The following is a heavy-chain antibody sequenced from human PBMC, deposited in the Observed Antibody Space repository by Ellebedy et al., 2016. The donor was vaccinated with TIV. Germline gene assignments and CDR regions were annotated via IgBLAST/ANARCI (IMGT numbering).Heavy chain of an antibody. Sequence: SETLSLTXTVSGGSISGYYWSWIRQSPGMGLEWIGYIHYRGNTDYNPSLKSRVSISVDTSQNQFSLKLTSVTAADMAIYYCTRDRVGTTDVWGQGTLVTASS. D-gene: IGHD1-26*01. CDR2: IHYRGNT. CDR3: TRDRVGTTDV. J-gene: IGHJ4*02. V-gene: IGHV4-59*01. CDR1: GGSISGYY.